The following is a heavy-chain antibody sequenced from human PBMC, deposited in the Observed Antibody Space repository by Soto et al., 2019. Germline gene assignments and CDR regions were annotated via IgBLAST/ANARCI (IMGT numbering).Heavy chain of an antibody. CDR3: TTTDVYDYADY. CDR1: GFTFSGSA. Sequence: GGSLRLSCAPSGFTFSGSAMHWVRQASGKGLEWIGRIRSKANSYATAYAASVKGRFTISRDDSKNTAYLQMNSLKTEDTAVYYCTTTDVYDYADYWGQGTLVTVSS. D-gene: IGHD1-20*01. CDR2: IRSKANSYAT. J-gene: IGHJ4*02. V-gene: IGHV3-73*01.